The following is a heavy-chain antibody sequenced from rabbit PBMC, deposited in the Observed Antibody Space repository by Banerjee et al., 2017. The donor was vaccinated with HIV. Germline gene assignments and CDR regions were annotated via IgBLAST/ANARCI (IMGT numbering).Heavy chain of an antibody. CDR1: GFDFSSNA. D-gene: IGHD7-1*01. CDR2: IYNGDGST. Sequence: QSLEESGGDLVKPEGSLTLTCTASGFDFSSNAMCWVRQAPGKGLEWIACIYNGDGSTYYASWAKGRFTISKTSSTTVTLQMTSLTAADTATYFCARAPYIGYSGDGYGLNLWGPGTLVTVS. CDR3: ARAPYIGYSGDGYGLNL. J-gene: IGHJ4*01. V-gene: IGHV1S40*01.